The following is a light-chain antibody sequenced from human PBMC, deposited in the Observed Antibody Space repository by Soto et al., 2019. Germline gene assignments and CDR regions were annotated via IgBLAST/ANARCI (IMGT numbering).Light chain of an antibody. Sequence: QSALTQPPSASGSPGQSVTISCTGTSSDIGGYNYVSWYQQPPGKAPKLMIYEVTKRPSGVPDRFSGSKSGNTASLTVSGLQCEDEAYYYCTSFAGNVNVFFGGGTKLTVL. J-gene: IGLJ2*01. CDR2: EVT. CDR1: SSDIGGYNY. CDR3: TSFAGNVNVF. V-gene: IGLV2-8*01.